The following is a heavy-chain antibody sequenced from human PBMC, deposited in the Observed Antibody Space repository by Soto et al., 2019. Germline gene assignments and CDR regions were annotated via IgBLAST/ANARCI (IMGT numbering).Heavy chain of an antibody. Sequence: PGGSLRLSCAASGFTFSSYWMSWVRQAPGKGLEWVANIKQDGSEKHYVDSVKGRFTISRDNAKNSLYLQMNSLRAEDTAVYYCARTHYDFWSGYHNWFDPWGQGTLVTVSS. V-gene: IGHV3-7*05. CDR2: IKQDGSEK. CDR1: GFTFSSYW. CDR3: ARTHYDFWSGYHNWFDP. D-gene: IGHD3-3*01. J-gene: IGHJ5*02.